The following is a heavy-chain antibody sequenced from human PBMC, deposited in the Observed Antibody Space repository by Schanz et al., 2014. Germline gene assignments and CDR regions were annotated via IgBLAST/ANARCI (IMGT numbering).Heavy chain of an antibody. D-gene: IGHD1-1*01. J-gene: IGHJ3*02. CDR2: ISGSGGST. CDR1: RFTVTNAW. V-gene: IGHV3-23*04. CDR3: ARGGRTAGAFDI. Sequence: EAHLVESGGGLVKPGGSLTLSCAASRFTVTNAWMSWVRQAPGKGLEWVSAISGSGGSTYYADSVKGRFTISRDNSKNTVYIQMNSLRAEDTAVYYCARGGRTAGAFDIWGQGTMVTVSS.